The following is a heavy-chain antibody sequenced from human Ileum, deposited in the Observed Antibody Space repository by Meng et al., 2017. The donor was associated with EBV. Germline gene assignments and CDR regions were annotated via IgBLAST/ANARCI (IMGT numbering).Heavy chain of an antibody. Sequence: QAQLPESGPGLVKPSQTLTLTCTVSGGSISSSNYYWSWIRQPPGKGLEWSGHIYNSGSTYYNPSLKSRITISVDTSKNQFSLKLSSVTAADTAVYYCARGQKGYFDLWGRGTLVTVSS. V-gene: IGHV4-30-4*01. CDR2: IYNSGST. J-gene: IGHJ2*01. CDR3: ARGQKGYFDL. CDR1: GGSISSSNYY.